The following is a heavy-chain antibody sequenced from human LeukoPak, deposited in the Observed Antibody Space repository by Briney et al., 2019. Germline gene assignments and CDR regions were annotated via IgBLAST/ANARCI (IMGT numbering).Heavy chain of an antibody. V-gene: IGHV3-7*01. Sequence: PGGSLRLSCAASGFTFSSYWMSWVRQAPGKGLEWEANIKQDGSEKYYVDSVQGRFTISRDNAKNSLYLQMNSLRAEDTAVYYCASYHQGDYYDSSGTFDYWGQGTLVTASS. J-gene: IGHJ4*02. CDR3: ASYHQGDYYDSSGTFDY. D-gene: IGHD3-22*01. CDR2: IKQDGSEK. CDR1: GFTFSSYW.